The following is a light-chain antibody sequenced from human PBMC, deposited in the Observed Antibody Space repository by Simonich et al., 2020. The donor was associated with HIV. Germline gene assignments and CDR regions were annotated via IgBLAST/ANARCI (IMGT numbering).Light chain of an antibody. CDR1: SSDVGGYNY. CDR3: SSYAGSSNQV. V-gene: IGLV2-8*01. J-gene: IGLJ3*02. CDR2: EVS. Sequence: QSALTQPPSASGSPGQSVTISCTGTSSDVGGYNYVSWYQQHPGKAPKLMIYEVSKRPSGVPDRFSGSKSDNTASLTVSGLQAEDEADYYCSSYAGSSNQVFGGGTKLTVL.